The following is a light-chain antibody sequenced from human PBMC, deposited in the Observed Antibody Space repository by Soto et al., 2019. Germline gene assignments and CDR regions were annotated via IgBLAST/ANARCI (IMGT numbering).Light chain of an antibody. CDR1: QSVSSY. CDR2: GAS. Sequence: IVLTQSPDTLCLSPVERATLSCRASQSVSSYLAWYQQKPGQAPRLLIYGASTRATDVPDRFSGSGSGADFTLTIRRLEPEDFAVYYCQQYGSSPPRTCGQGTKGDIK. V-gene: IGKV3-20*01. CDR3: QQYGSSPPRT. J-gene: IGKJ1*01.